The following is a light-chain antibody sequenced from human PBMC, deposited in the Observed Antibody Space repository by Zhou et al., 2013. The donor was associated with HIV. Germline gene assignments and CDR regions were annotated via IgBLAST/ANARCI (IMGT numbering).Light chain of an antibody. Sequence: VMTQSPATLSVSPGERATLSCRASQNITTNLAWYQQKPGQAPRVIIYDASTRATVTPARFSGSGSGTDFTLVISSLLPEDFAMYYCQQYSTWPMYTFGQGT. CDR3: QQYSTWPMYT. CDR1: QNITTN. V-gene: IGKV3-15*01. CDR2: DAS. J-gene: IGKJ2*01.